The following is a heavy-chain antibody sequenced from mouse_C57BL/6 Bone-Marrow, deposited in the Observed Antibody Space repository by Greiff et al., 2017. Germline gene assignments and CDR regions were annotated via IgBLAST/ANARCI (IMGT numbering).Heavy chain of an antibody. Sequence: QVQLQQSGAELVRPGTSVKVSCKASGYAFTNYLIEWVKQRPGQGLEWIGVINPGSGGTNYNEKFKGKATLTADKSSSTAYMQLSSLTSEDSAVYFCARGQNGYYLAWFAYWGQGTLVTVSA. V-gene: IGHV1-54*01. CDR3: ARGQNGYYLAWFAY. CDR1: GYAFTNYL. J-gene: IGHJ3*01. D-gene: IGHD2-3*01. CDR2: INPGSGGT.